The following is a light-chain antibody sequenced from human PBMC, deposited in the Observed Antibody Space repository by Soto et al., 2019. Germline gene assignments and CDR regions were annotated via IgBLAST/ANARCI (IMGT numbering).Light chain of an antibody. V-gene: IGLV2-23*02. Sequence: QSALTQPASVSGSPGQSITISCTGTSSDVGSYNLVSWYQQHPGKAPQLLIYEVSKWPSGVSNRFSGSKSGNTASLTISGLQAEDEADYYCCSYAGSRIVVVFGGGTKLTVL. CDR1: SSDVGSYNL. J-gene: IGLJ2*01. CDR3: CSYAGSRIVVV. CDR2: EVS.